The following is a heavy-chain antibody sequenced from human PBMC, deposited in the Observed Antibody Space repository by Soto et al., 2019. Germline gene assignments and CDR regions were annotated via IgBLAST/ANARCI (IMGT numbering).Heavy chain of an antibody. CDR1: GFTFRGYA. CDR2: ISAAGGST. V-gene: IGHV3-23*01. D-gene: IGHD4-17*01. J-gene: IGHJ3*02. Sequence: EVQLLESGGGLVQPGGSLRLSCAASGFTFRGYAMSWVRQAPGKGPEWVSSISAAGGSTYYADSVKGRFTISRDNSRATVFLQMNSLRAEDTAIYYCAKDPNGDYVGAFDIWGQGTVVTVSS. CDR3: AKDPNGDYVGAFDI.